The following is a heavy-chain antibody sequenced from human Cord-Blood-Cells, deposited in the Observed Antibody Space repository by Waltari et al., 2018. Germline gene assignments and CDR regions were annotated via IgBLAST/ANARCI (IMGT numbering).Heavy chain of an antibody. D-gene: IGHD3-3*01. Sequence: QLQLQESGPGLVKPSETLSLTCTVPGGSISSSSYYWGWIRQPPGKGLEWIGSISYSGTTYTHPSLKRRVTIAVDTSKNQFSLKLSSVTAADTAVYYCARGGGYDFWSGYYYYYYMDVWGKGTTVTVSS. CDR2: ISYSGTT. J-gene: IGHJ6*03. CDR3: ARGGGYDFWSGYYYYYYMDV. CDR1: GGSISSSSYY. V-gene: IGHV4-39*01.